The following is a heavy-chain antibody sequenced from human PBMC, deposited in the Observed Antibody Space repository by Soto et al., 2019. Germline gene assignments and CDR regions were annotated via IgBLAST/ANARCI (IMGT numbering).Heavy chain of an antibody. D-gene: IGHD3-22*01. Sequence: QVQLVESGGGVVQPGRSLRLSCAASGFTFSSYGMHWVRQAPGKGLEWVAVISYDGSNKYYADSVKGRFTISRDNSKNTLYLQMNSLRAEDTAVYYCAKVLAYYYNSSGYYRDYWGQGTLVSVSS. CDR3: AKVLAYYYNSSGYYRDY. J-gene: IGHJ4*02. V-gene: IGHV3-30*18. CDR2: ISYDGSNK. CDR1: GFTFSSYG.